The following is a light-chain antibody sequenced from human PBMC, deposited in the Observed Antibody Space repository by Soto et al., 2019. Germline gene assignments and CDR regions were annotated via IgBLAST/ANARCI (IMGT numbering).Light chain of an antibody. CDR3: ALFMGGGISL. CDR2: NTN. V-gene: IGLV8-61*01. Sequence: QAVVTQEPSFSVSPGVTVTLTCTLSSGSVSNSYFPSWYQQTPGQAPRTLIYNTNSRSSGVPDRFSASILGNKAALTITGAQADDESDYYCALFMGGGISLFGGGTKLTVL. CDR1: SGSVSNSYF. J-gene: IGLJ3*02.